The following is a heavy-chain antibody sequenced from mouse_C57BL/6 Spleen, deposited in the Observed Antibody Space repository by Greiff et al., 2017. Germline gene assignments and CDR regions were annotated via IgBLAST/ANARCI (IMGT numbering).Heavy chain of an antibody. V-gene: IGHV1-9*01. Sequence: QVQLKESGAELMQPGASVKLSCKATGYTFTGYWIEWVKQRPGHGLEWIGEILPGSGSTNYNEKFKGKATFTADTSSNTAYMPLCIRTTEDSDIYYSERVWSLWYFDVWVTGTTVTVSS. CDR2: ILPGSGST. CDR1: GYTFTGYW. D-gene: IGHD2-10*02. J-gene: IGHJ1*03. CDR3: ERVWSLWYFDV.